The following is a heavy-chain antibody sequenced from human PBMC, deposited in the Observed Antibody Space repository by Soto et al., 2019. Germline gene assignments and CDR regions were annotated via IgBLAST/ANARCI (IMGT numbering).Heavy chain of an antibody. J-gene: IGHJ4*02. Sequence: SETLSLTCTVSGGSISSGGYYWSWIRQHPGKGLEWIGYIYYSGSTYYNPSLKSRVTISVDTSKNQFSLKLSSVTAADTAVYYCARSSVVAASRYFDYWGQGTLVPVSS. CDR1: GGSISSGGYY. V-gene: IGHV4-31*03. D-gene: IGHD2-15*01. CDR3: ARSSVVAASRYFDY. CDR2: IYYSGST.